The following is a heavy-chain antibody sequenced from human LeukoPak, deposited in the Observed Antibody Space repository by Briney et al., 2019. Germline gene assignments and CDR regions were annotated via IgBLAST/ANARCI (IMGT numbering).Heavy chain of an antibody. CDR1: GYTLTELS. CDR3: ATGKVLLWFGEWDY. CDR2: FDPEDGET. D-gene: IGHD3-10*01. J-gene: IGHJ4*02. V-gene: IGHV1-24*01. Sequence: ASVKVSCKVSGYTLTELSMHRVRQAPGKGLEWMGGFDPEDGETIYAQKFQGRVTMTEDTSTDTAYMELSSLRSEDTAVYYCATGKVLLWFGEWDYWGQGTLVTVSS.